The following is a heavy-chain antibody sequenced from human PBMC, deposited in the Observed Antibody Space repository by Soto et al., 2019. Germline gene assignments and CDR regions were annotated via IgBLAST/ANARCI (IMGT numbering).Heavy chain of an antibody. Sequence: QVQLVESGGGLVKPGGSLRLSCAASGFSFSDYYMTWIRQAPGKGLEWLSYISSSGYPIYYADSVKGRFTISRDNAKNSVYLQMNSLRAEDTAVYYGASDNRSFWNGYYSRYDYYGMDVWGQGTTVTVYS. CDR1: GFSFSDYY. D-gene: IGHD3-3*01. J-gene: IGHJ6*02. CDR2: ISSSGYPI. V-gene: IGHV3-11*01. CDR3: ASDNRSFWNGYYSRYDYYGMDV.